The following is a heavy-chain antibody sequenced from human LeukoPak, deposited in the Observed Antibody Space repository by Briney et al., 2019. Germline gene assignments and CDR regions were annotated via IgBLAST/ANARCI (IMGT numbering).Heavy chain of an antibody. Sequence: ASVKVSCKASGYTFTGYYIHWVRQAPGQGLEWMGWINPNSGGINYAQKFQGRVTMTRDTSISTAYMELSRLRSDDTAVYYCARWGPIVATYYFDYWGQGTLVTVSS. CDR1: GYTFTGYY. D-gene: IGHD5-12*01. V-gene: IGHV1-2*02. CDR2: INPNSGGI. J-gene: IGHJ4*02. CDR3: ARWGPIVATYYFDY.